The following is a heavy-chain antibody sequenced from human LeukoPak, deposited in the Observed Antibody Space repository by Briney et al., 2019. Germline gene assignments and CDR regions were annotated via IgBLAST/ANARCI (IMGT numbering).Heavy chain of an antibody. J-gene: IGHJ4*02. D-gene: IGHD5-12*01. CDR3: AKDIAQGYTFGTIEEDY. CDR2: VSESGDIT. Sequence: GGSLRLSCAASGIAFSRFAMSWVRQAPGKGLEWVSVVSESGDITHYAESVRGRFTISRDNSKNTLYLEMNRLRSDDTAIYYCAKDIAQGYTFGTIEEDYWGQGTLVTVSS. CDR1: GIAFSRFA. V-gene: IGHV3-23*01.